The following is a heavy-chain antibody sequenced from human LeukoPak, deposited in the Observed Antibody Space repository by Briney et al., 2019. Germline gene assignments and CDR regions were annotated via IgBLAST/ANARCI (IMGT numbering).Heavy chain of an antibody. CDR2: INHSGST. J-gene: IGHJ1*01. Sequence: SETLSLTCAVYGGSFSGYYWSWIRQPPGKGLEWIGEINHSGSTNYNPSLKSRVTISVDTSKSQFSLKVSSVTAADTAVYYCARELSSAGAEHFQHWGQGTLVTVSS. CDR1: GGSFSGYY. D-gene: IGHD2/OR15-2a*01. V-gene: IGHV4-34*01. CDR3: ARELSSAGAEHFQH.